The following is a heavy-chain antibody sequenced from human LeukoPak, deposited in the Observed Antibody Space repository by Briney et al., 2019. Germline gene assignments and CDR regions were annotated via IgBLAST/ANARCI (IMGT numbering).Heavy chain of an antibody. CDR1: GGAITGYY. J-gene: IGHJ4*02. Sequence: SETLSLTCTVSGGAITGYYWSWIRHPPGKGLERIGYIYYSGSTNYNPSLKSRVAMSVDTSKKQFSLKLSSVTAADTAVYYCARGRPPHDYGTLFDYWGQGTLVTVSS. CDR2: IYYSGST. D-gene: IGHD4-17*01. V-gene: IGHV4-59*01. CDR3: ARGRPPHDYGTLFDY.